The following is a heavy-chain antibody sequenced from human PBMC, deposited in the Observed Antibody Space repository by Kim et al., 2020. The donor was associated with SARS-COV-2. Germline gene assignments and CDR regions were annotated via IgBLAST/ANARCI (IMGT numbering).Heavy chain of an antibody. V-gene: IGHV4-39*01. Sequence: SETLSLTCTVSGGSISSSSYYWGWIRQPPGKGLEWIGSIYYSWSTYYNPSLKSRVTISVDTPKNQFSLKLSSVTAADTAVYYCASQWYNNWGFNYWGQGTLVTVSS. J-gene: IGHJ4*02. D-gene: IGHD7-27*01. CDR2: IYYSWST. CDR1: GGSISSSSYY. CDR3: ASQWYNNWGFNY.